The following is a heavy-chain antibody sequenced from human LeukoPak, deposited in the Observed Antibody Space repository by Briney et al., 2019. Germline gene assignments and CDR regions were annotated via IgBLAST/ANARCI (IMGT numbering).Heavy chain of an antibody. CDR1: GYSISSGYY. Sequence: LSETLSLTCTVSGYSISSGYYWGWIRQRPGKGLEWIGSIYYSGSTYYNPSLKSRVTISVDTSKNQFSLKLSSVTAADTAVYYCARLGYCSSTSCYAGGGSAFGIWGQGTMVTVSS. D-gene: IGHD2-2*01. CDR2: IYYSGST. J-gene: IGHJ3*02. V-gene: IGHV4-38-2*02. CDR3: ARLGYCSSTSCYAGGGSAFGI.